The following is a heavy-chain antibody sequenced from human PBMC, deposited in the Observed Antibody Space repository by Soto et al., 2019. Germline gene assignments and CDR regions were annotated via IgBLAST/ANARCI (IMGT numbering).Heavy chain of an antibody. CDR3: ARDTVLTGMFDF. V-gene: IGHV4-59*01. CDR1: GGSIGSYH. Sequence: SETLSLTCTVSGGSIGSYHWSWVRQPPGKGLEWIASVYYTGTTNYNPSLGSRVTISIDAPGNRFSMEITSVTATDTAIYYCARDTVLTGMFDFWGQGTLVTVSS. CDR2: VYYTGTT. D-gene: IGHD4-17*01. J-gene: IGHJ4*02.